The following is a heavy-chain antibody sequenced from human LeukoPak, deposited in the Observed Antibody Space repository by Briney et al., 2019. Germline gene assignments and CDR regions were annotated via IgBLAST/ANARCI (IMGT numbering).Heavy chain of an antibody. CDR3: ARDSGNRGDFDI. J-gene: IGHJ3*02. D-gene: IGHD6-25*01. CDR1: GFTFSSYS. V-gene: IGHV3-53*01. Sequence: GGSLRLSCAASGFTFSSYSMNWVRQAPGKGLEWVSVIYSGGATYYADSVKGRFTVSRDNSKNTLYLQINSLRAEDTAVYYCARDSGNRGDFDIWGQGTMVTVSS. CDR2: IYSGGAT.